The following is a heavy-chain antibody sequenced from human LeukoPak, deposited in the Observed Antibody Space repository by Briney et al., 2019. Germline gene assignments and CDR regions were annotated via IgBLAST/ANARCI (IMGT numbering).Heavy chain of an antibody. D-gene: IGHD3-16*01. CDR2: FHTDGRT. CDR1: GASIKSGSYY. V-gene: IGHV4-61*09. J-gene: IGHJ6*03. CDR3: ARMGLKGGRYYYMDV. Sequence: SETLSLTCTVSGASIKSGSYYWSWVRQPAGTGLEWIGHFHTDGRTNYNPSLKSRVTISLDTSKIQFSLRLSSVTAADTAVYSCARMGLKGGRYYYMDVWGKGTTVTVSS.